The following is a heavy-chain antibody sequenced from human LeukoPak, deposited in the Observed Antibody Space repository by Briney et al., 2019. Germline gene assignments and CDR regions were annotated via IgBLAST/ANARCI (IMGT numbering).Heavy chain of an antibody. Sequence: PGGSLRLSCAASGFTFSNAWMSWVRQAPGKGLEWVGRIKSKTDGGTTDYAAPVKGRFTISRDDSKNTLYLQMNSLKTEDTAVYYCTTEAPGYYDFWSGYHNWGQGTLVTVSS. CDR3: TTEAPGYYDFWSGYHN. CDR1: GFTFSNAW. CDR2: IKSKTDGGTT. D-gene: IGHD3-3*01. V-gene: IGHV3-15*01. J-gene: IGHJ4*02.